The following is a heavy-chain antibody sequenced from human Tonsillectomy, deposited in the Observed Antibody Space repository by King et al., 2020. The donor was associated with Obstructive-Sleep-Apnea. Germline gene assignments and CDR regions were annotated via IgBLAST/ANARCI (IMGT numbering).Heavy chain of an antibody. D-gene: IGHD2-21*02. CDR2: ISDDGSDK. CDR1: GFTFSPYG. Sequence: VQLVESGGGVVQPGRSLRLSCAASGFTFSPYGMHWVRQAPGKGLEWVAFISDDGSDKDYADSVKGRFTISRDNSKNTLYLQMNSLRPEDTAIYYCARDGELVVTAILYFDYWDQGTLVTVSS. V-gene: IGHV3-30*04. J-gene: IGHJ4*02. CDR3: ARDGELVVTAILYFDY.